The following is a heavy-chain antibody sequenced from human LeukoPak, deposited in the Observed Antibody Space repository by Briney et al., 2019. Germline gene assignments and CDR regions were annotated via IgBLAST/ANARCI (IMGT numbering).Heavy chain of an antibody. D-gene: IGHD1-1*01. CDR1: GFIFSNYG. V-gene: IGHV3-23*01. Sequence: GGSLRLSCAASGFIFSNYGMNWVRQAPGKGLEWVAAISASGSATSYADSVRGRFTISRDNSKNTLYLQMNSLRAEDTAVYYCARDRSDWSTLVYYYGMDVWGQGTTVTVSS. CDR3: ARDRSDWSTLVYYYGMDV. CDR2: ISASGSAT. J-gene: IGHJ6*02.